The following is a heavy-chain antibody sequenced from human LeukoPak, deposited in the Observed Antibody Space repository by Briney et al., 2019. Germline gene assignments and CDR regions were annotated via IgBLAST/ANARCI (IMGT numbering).Heavy chain of an antibody. D-gene: IGHD6-13*01. J-gene: IGHJ6*03. CDR1: GASITSGDWY. CDR3: ARVTGAAAGIYYYYYYMDV. CDR2: IHFSGAT. V-gene: IGHV4-30-4*08. Sequence: PSETLSLTCTVSGASITSGDWYWSWIRQSPGKGLEWIGYIHFSGATFYNPSLNSRITISSDTSKNQFSLKLSSVTAADTAVYYCARVTGAAAGIYYYYYYMDVWGKGTTVTVSS.